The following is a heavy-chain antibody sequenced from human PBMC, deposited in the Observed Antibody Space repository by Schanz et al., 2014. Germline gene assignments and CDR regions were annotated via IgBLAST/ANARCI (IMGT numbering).Heavy chain of an antibody. Sequence: QVQLVQSGAEVKKPGASVRVSCKVSGYAFTTYGISWVRQAPGQGPEFMGWMNPDSGNTGYAQKFQGRVTMTRNTSISTAYMELSSLRSEDTAVYYCARDRLECGAECYSVEVFEIWGQGTLVIVSS. CDR3: ARDRLECGAECYSVEVFEI. D-gene: IGHD2-21*01. V-gene: IGHV1-8*02. CDR1: GYAFTTYG. J-gene: IGHJ4*02. CDR2: MNPDSGNT.